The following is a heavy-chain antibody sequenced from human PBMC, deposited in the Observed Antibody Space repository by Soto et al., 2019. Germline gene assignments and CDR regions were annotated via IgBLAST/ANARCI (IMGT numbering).Heavy chain of an antibody. Sequence: SETLSLTCTVSGGSLSSYYWSWIRQPPGKGLEWIGYIYYSGSTNYNPSLKSRVTISVDTSKNQFSLKLSSVTAADTAVYYCARSGQILIHDIWGQGSMVTVS. V-gene: IGHV4-59*01. D-gene: IGHD5-18*01. CDR2: IYYSGST. J-gene: IGHJ3*02. CDR3: ARSGQILIHDI. CDR1: GGSLSSYY.